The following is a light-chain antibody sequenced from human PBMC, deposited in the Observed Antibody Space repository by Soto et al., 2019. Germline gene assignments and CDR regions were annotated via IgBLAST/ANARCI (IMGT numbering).Light chain of an antibody. CDR2: EVS. V-gene: IGLV2-14*01. CDR3: SSFTNSDTRV. Sequence: QSALTQPASVSGSPGQSITVSCTGTSSDVGGYNYVSWYQQHPGKAPKLMIYEVSNRPSGVSNRFSGSKSGNMASLTISGLQAEDEADYYCSSFTNSDTRVFGGGTKLTVL. J-gene: IGLJ3*02. CDR1: SSDVGGYNY.